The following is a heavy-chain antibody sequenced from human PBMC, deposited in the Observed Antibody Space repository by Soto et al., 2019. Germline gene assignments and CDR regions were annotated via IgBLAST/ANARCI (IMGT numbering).Heavy chain of an antibody. CDR2: ILVSDST. J-gene: IGHJ3*02. V-gene: IGHV3-23*01. D-gene: IGHD2-8*02. CDR1: GFICSSYD. Sequence: HPGGSLRLSCAASGFICSSYDMSWVRQAPGKGLEWVSTILVSDSTHYKDSVRGRFTISRDRSKNTVYLQMNSLTAGDTAVYYCAKATATGGGAFDICGQGTMVTVSS. CDR3: AKATATGGGAFDI.